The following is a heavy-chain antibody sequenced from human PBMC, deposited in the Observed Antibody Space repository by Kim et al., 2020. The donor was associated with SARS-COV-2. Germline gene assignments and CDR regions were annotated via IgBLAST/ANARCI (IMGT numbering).Heavy chain of an antibody. J-gene: IGHJ4*02. Sequence: DSVEGRSTISRDNSKNTLYLQMNSLRAEDTAVYYCANYGYYDSSGYSIDYWGQGTLVTVSS. V-gene: IGHV3-23*01. CDR3: ANYGYYDSSGYSIDY. D-gene: IGHD3-22*01.